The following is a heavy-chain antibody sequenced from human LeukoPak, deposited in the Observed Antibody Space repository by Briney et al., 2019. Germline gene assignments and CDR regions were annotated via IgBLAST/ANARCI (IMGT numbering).Heavy chain of an antibody. CDR1: EFFFSNYA. J-gene: IGHJ6*03. Sequence: GGSLRLSCAASEFFFSNYAMSWVRQAPGKGLEWVASISHDGSGTYYADSVKGRFTISRDNSKNMLYLQMYSLRAEDTALYYCARDLVGGRYFPHYFYMDVWGKGTTVTISS. D-gene: IGHD1-26*01. V-gene: IGHV3-23*01. CDR2: ISHDGSGT. CDR3: ARDLVGGRYFPHYFYMDV.